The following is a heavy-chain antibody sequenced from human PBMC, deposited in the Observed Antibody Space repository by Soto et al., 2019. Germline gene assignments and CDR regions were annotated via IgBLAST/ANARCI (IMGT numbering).Heavy chain of an antibody. V-gene: IGHV3-7*05. D-gene: IGHD3-10*01. CDR1: GFTFRSYW. J-gene: IGHJ6*02. CDR3: ARYGSGSYHYYYGMDV. CDR2: IKEDGSEK. Sequence: VQLVESGGGLVQPGGSLRLSCAASGFTFRSYWMSWVRQAPGKGLEWVANIKEDGSEKYYVDSVKGRFTISRDNAKNSLYLQMNSLRAEDAAVYYCARYGSGSYHYYYGMDVWGQGTTVTVSS.